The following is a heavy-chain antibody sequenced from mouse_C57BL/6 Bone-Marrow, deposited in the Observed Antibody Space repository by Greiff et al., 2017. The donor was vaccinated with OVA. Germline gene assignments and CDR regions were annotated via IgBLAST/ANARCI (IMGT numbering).Heavy chain of an antibody. CDR1: GYTFTSSW. J-gene: IGHJ2*01. CDR2: IYPGSGGT. D-gene: IGHD1-1*01. Sequence: VQLQQPGAELVKPGASVKMSCTASGYTFTSSWITWVKQRPGQGLEWIGDIYPGSGGTNYNEKFKSKATLTVDTSSCTAYMQLSRLTSEDAAVYYYASSTTVVATDDWGQGTTLTVSS. CDR3: ASSTTVVATDD. V-gene: IGHV1-55*01.